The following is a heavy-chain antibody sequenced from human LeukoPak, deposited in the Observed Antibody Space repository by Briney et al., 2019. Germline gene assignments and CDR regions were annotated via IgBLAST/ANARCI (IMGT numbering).Heavy chain of an antibody. J-gene: IGHJ4*02. CDR1: GFTFSSYG. CDR3: AKNGPTIIHVLLWFGEIYYYFDY. V-gene: IGHV3-23*01. CDR2: ISGSCCST. D-gene: IGHD3-10*01. Sequence: PGGTLRLSCAASGFTFSSYGMSWVRQAPGKGLEWVSAISGSCCSTYYADSVKGRFTISRDNSKNTLYLQMNSLRAEDTAVYYCAKNGPTIIHVLLWFGEIYYYFDYWGQGTLVTVSS.